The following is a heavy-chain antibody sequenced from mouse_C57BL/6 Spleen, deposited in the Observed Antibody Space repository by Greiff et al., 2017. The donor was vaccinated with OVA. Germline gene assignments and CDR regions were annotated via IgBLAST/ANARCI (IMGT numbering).Heavy chain of an antibody. D-gene: IGHD1-1*01. Sequence: QVQLQQPGAELVMPGASVKLSCKASGYTFTSYWMHWVKQRPGQGLEWIGEIDPSDSYTNYNQKFKGKSTLTVDKSSSTAYMQRSSLTSEDSAVYYCACGITTVVAPDYWGQGTTLTVSS. CDR1: GYTFTSYW. J-gene: IGHJ2*01. CDR2: IDPSDSYT. CDR3: ACGITTVVAPDY. V-gene: IGHV1-69*01.